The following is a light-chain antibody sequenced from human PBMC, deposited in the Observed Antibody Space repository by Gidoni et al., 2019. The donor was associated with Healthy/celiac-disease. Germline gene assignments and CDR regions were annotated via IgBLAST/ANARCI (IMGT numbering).Light chain of an antibody. CDR2: AAS. V-gene: IGKV1-39*01. Sequence: IQMTKYPSSLSASVGDRVTITCRASQSSSSYLNWHQQKPGKAPKLLIYAASSVQSGDPSRFSRSGSRTVFTLTSSILQPEDFATYYCQQSYRRRTFGQGTKVEIK. CDR1: QSSSSY. CDR3: QQSYRRRT. J-gene: IGKJ1*01.